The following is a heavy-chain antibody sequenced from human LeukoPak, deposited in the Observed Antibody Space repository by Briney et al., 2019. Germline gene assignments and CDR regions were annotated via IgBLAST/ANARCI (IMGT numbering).Heavy chain of an antibody. V-gene: IGHV4-30-4*01. CDR2: IYYSRST. Sequence: PSETLSLTCTVSGGSISSGDYYWSWIRQPPGKGQEWIGYIYYSRSTYYNPSLKSRVTISVDTSKNQFSLKLSSVTAADTAVYYCARGRSYTPPWFDPWGQGTLVTVSS. CDR1: GGSISSGDYY. D-gene: IGHD1-26*01. CDR3: ARGRSYTPPWFDP. J-gene: IGHJ5*02.